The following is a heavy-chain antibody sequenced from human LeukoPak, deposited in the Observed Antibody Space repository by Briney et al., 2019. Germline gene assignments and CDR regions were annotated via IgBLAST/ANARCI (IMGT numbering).Heavy chain of an antibody. V-gene: IGHV3-48*03. CDR2: ISSSGSTI. D-gene: IGHD3-10*02. J-gene: IGHJ6*04. Sequence: GGSLRLSCAASGFTFSSYEMNWVRQAPGKVLEWVSYISSSGSTIYYADPVKGRFTISRDNAKNSLYLQMNSVRAEDTAVYYCAELGITMIGGVWGKGTTVTISS. CDR1: GFTFSSYE. CDR3: AELGITMIGGV.